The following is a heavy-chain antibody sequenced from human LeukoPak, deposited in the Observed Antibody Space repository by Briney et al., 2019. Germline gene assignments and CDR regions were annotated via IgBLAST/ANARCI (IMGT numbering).Heavy chain of an antibody. J-gene: IGHJ5*02. D-gene: IGHD3-3*01. V-gene: IGHV1-2*02. Sequence: GASVTVSCKPSGYTFTDYYMHWVRQAPGQGLEWMGWINPNSGGPNYSQNFQGRVTITRDTSISTAYMELSRLRSDDTAVYYWARDGGRITIFGVFGWFDPWGQGTLVTVSS. CDR2: INPNSGGP. CDR1: GYTFTDYY. CDR3: ARDGGRITIFGVFGWFDP.